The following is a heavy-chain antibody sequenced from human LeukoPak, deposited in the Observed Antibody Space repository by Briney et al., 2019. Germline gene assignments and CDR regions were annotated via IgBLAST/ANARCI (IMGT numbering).Heavy chain of an antibody. D-gene: IGHD3-3*01. J-gene: IGHJ4*02. CDR3: ARDLVFGVAGE. Sequence: GGSLRLSCAASGFTFSSYAMSWVRQAPGKGLEWVSAISGSGGSTYYADSVKGRFTISRDNSKNTLYLQMNSLRAEDTAVYYCARDLVFGVAGEWGQGTLVTVSS. CDR1: GFTFSSYA. V-gene: IGHV3-23*01. CDR2: ISGSGGST.